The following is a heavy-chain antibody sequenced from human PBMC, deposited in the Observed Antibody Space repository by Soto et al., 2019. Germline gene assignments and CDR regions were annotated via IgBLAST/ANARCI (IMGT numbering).Heavy chain of an antibody. CDR3: ARRVSSSWYFAFDI. Sequence: GGSLRLSCAASGFTFDDYAMHWVRQAPGKGLEWVSLISGDGGSSYYADSVKGRFTISRDNSKNSLYLQMNSLRTEDTAMYYCARRVSSSWYFAFDIWGQGTMVTVSS. CDR2: ISGDGGSS. D-gene: IGHD6-13*01. J-gene: IGHJ3*02. V-gene: IGHV3-43*02. CDR1: GFTFDDYA.